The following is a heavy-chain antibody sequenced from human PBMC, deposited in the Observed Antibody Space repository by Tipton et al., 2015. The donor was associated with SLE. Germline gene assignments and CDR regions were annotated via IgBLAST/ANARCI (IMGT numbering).Heavy chain of an antibody. CDR3: ARDDYSYGSI. J-gene: IGHJ3*02. D-gene: IGHD5-18*01. Sequence: TLSLTCSVSGGSISSSAYYWGWIRQPPGKGLEWIATIYYSGGTFYNPSLKSRVAISVDTSETHFSLRLSSVTAADTAVYYCARDDYSYGSIWGQGTMVTVSS. CDR2: IYYSGGT. V-gene: IGHV4-39*02. CDR1: GGSISSSAYY.